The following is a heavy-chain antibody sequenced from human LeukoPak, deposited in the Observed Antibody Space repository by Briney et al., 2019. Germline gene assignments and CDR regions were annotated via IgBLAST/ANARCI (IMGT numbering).Heavy chain of an antibody. CDR2: ISGSGGNT. J-gene: IGHJ4*02. CDR1: GFTFNTYT. CDR3: AKEGFDY. Sequence: GGSLRLSCAASGFTFNTYTMIWVRQAPGKGLEWVSSISGSGGNTYYADYVKGRFTISRDNSKDTLYLQMNNLRAEDTAVYFCAKEGFDYWGQGTLVTVSS. V-gene: IGHV3-23*01.